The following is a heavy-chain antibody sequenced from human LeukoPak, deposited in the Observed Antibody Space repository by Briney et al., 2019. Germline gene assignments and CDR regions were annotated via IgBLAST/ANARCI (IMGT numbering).Heavy chain of an antibody. Sequence: PGGSLRLSCAASGFAFSTYSINWVRQAPGKGLDWVSYISSGSSTKYYADSVKGRFTISRDNAKNSLYLQMNSLRAEDTAVYYCARLQLSAAGIFFDHWGQGTLVTVSS. CDR1: GFAFSTYS. J-gene: IGHJ4*02. CDR2: ISSGSSTK. D-gene: IGHD6-13*01. CDR3: ARLQLSAAGIFFDH. V-gene: IGHV3-48*01.